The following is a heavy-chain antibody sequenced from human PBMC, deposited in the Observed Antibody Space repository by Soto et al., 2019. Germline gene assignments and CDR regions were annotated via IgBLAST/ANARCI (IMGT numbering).Heavy chain of an antibody. V-gene: IGHV3-30*18. J-gene: IGHJ4*02. CDR1: GFTFSSYG. Sequence: QVQLVESGGGVVQPGRSLRLSCAASGFTFSSYGMHWVRQAPGKGLEWVAVISYDGSNKYYADSVKGRFTISRDNSKNTLYLQMNSLRAEDTAVYYCAKDRDYYDSSGPFDYWGQGPLVTVSS. CDR3: AKDRDYYDSSGPFDY. CDR2: ISYDGSNK. D-gene: IGHD3-22*01.